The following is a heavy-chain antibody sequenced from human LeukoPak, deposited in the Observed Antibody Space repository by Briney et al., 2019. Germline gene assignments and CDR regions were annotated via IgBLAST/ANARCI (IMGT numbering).Heavy chain of an antibody. CDR1: GFTFSSYA. V-gene: IGHV3-23*01. D-gene: IGHD4-23*01. J-gene: IGHJ4*02. Sequence: GGSLRLSCAASGFTFSSYATSWVRQAPGKGLEWVSAISGSGGSTYYADSVKGRFTISRDNSKNTLYLQMNSLRAEDTAVYYCAKRHGGNSDSYWGQGTLVTVSS. CDR2: ISGSGGST. CDR3: AKRHGGNSDSY.